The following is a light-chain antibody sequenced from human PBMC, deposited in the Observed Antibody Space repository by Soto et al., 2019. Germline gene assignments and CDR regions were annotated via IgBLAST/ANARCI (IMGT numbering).Light chain of an antibody. CDR2: DAS. V-gene: IGKV1-8*01. CDR1: QDISSY. J-gene: IGKJ1*01. Sequence: AIQMTQSPSSFSASTGDRVTITCRASQDISSYLAWYQQKPGKAPKFLMYDASTLQSGVPSRFSGSGSGTDFTLTISSLQSEDFATYYCQQYHSYPLTFGQGTKVEIK. CDR3: QQYHSYPLT.